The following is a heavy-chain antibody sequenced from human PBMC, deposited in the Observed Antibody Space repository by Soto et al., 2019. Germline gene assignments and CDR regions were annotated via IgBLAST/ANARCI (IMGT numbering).Heavy chain of an antibody. V-gene: IGHV4-31*03. CDR3: AREAGTTRGWFDP. CDR1: GGSISSGGYY. CDR2: IYYSGST. Sequence: LSLTCTVSGGSISSGGYYWSWIRQHPGKGLEWIGYIYYSGSTYYNPSLKSRVTISVDTSKNQFSLKLSSVAAADTAVYYCAREAGTTRGWFDPWGQGTLVTVSS. D-gene: IGHD1-7*01. J-gene: IGHJ5*02.